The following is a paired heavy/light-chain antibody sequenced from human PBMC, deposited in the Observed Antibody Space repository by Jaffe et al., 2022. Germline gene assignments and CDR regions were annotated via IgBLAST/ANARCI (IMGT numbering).Heavy chain of an antibody. CDR1: GFTFSSYS. D-gene: IGHD3-10*01. CDR2: ISSSSSYI. V-gene: IGHV3-21*01. CDR3: ASGGRYGYYYGSGSPQTAADLYFDY. J-gene: IGHJ4*02. Sequence: EVQLVESGGGLVKPGGSLRLSCAASGFTFSSYSMNWVRQAPGKGLEWVSSISSSSSYIYYADSVKGRFTISRDNAKNSLYLQMNSLRAEDTAVYYCASGGRYGYYYGSGSPQTAADLYFDYWGQGTLVTVSS.
Light chain of an antibody. V-gene: IGLV6-57*01. J-gene: IGLJ2*01. CDR1: SGSIASNY. Sequence: NFMLTQPHSVSESPGKTVTISCTRSSGSIASNYVQWYQQRPGSSPTTVIYEDNQRPSGVPDRFSGSIDSSSNSASLTISGLKTEDEADYYCQSYDSSNHVVFGGGTKLTVL. CDR2: EDN. CDR3: QSYDSSNHVV.